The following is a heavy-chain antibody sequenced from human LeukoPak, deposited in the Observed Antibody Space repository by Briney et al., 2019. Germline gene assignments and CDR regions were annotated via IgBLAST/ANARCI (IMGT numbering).Heavy chain of an antibody. J-gene: IGHJ4*02. CDR2: IIPIFGTA. Sequence: SVKVSCKASGGTFSSYAISWVRQAPGQGLEWMGGIIPIFGTANYAQKFQGRVTITADESTSTAYMELSSLRSEDTAMYYCAREGTRGYSGYAFDYWGQGTLVTVSS. CDR1: GGTFSSYA. D-gene: IGHD5-12*01. V-gene: IGHV1-69*13. CDR3: AREGTRGYSGYAFDY.